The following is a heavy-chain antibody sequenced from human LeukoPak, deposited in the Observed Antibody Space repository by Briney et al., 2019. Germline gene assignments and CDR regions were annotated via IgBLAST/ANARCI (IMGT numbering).Heavy chain of an antibody. V-gene: IGHV1-24*01. J-gene: IGHJ4*02. Sequence: ASVKVSCKVSGYTLTELSMHWVRQAPGKGLGWMGGFDPEDGETIYAQEFQGRVTMTEDTSTDTAYMELSSLRSEDTAVYYCATDPYDSSGYYPHYWGQGTLVTVSS. CDR1: GYTLTELS. CDR3: ATDPYDSSGYYPHY. CDR2: FDPEDGET. D-gene: IGHD3-22*01.